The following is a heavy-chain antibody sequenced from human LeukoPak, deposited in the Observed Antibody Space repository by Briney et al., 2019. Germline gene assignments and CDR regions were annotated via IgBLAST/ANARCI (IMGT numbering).Heavy chain of an antibody. CDR1: GLTVSSSG. V-gene: IGHV3-30*02. CDR2: IRYEGSNT. D-gene: IGHD3-22*01. J-gene: IGHJ6*03. Sequence: GGSLRLSCAASGLTVSSSGMQWVRQAPGKGLEWVAFIRYEGSNTYYADSVKGRFTISRDNSKNTLYLQMNHLRAEDTAVYYCAKDPERYYYDSSGYYKGDYYYYMDVWGKGTTVTVSS. CDR3: AKDPERYYYDSSGYYKGDYYYYMDV.